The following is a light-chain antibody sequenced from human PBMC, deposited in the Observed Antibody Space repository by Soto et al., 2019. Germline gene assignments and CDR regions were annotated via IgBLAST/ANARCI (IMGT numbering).Light chain of an antibody. CDR1: QSIISY. J-gene: IGKJ4*01. Sequence: DIQMTQSPSSLSASVGDRVTITCLASQSIISYLNWYQQKPGKAPKLLIYAASSLQSGVPSRFSGSGSGTDFTLTISSLQPEDFATYYCQQSYSTPLTFGGGTKVDI. CDR2: AAS. V-gene: IGKV1-39*01. CDR3: QQSYSTPLT.